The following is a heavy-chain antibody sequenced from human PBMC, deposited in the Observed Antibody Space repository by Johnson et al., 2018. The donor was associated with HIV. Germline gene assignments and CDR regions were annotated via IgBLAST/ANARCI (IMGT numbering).Heavy chain of an antibody. J-gene: IGHJ3*02. CDR1: GFNFNYYG. V-gene: IGHV3-30*02. CDR2: IRFDGTSK. Sequence: VQLVESGGGVVQPGGSLRLSCAASGFNFNYYGMHWVRQAPGKGLEWVAFIRFDGTSKSYADSVKGRVTISRDNSKNTLYLQINSLRAEDTAVYYCAKSDGFDIWGQGTMVTVAS. CDR3: AKSDGFDI.